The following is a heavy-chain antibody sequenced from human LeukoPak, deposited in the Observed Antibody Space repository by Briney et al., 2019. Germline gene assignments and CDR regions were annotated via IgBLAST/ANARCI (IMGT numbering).Heavy chain of an antibody. CDR2: MNPNSGNT. V-gene: IGHV1-8*03. Sequence: ASVKVSCKASGYTFASYDINWVRQATGQGLEWMGWMNPNSGNTGYAQKFQGRVTITRNTSISTAYMELSSLRSEDTAVYYCARDKDEAYYDFWSGYYPPFDYWGQGTLVTVSS. J-gene: IGHJ4*02. CDR1: GYTFASYD. CDR3: ARDKDEAYYDFWSGYYPPFDY. D-gene: IGHD3-3*01.